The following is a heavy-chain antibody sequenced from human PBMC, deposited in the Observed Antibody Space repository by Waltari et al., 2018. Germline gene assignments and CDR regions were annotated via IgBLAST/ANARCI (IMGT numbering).Heavy chain of an antibody. CDR2: INPNSGGT. Sequence: QVQLVQSGAAVKKPGASVKVSCKASGYPFTGSYMHWVRQAPGQGLEWMGRINPNSGGTNYAQKFQGRVTMTRDTSISTAYMELSRLRSDDTAVYYCARGVFCSSTSCYEYFQHWGQGTLVTVSS. D-gene: IGHD2-2*01. CDR1: GYPFTGSY. J-gene: IGHJ1*01. V-gene: IGHV1-2*06. CDR3: ARGVFCSSTSCYEYFQH.